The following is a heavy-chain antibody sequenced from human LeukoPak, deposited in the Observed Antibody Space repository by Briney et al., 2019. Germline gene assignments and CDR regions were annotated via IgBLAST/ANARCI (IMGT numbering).Heavy chain of an antibody. Sequence: GGSLRLSCAASGFTFSSYWMSWVRQAPGKGLEWVANIKQDGSERYYVGSVKGRFTISRDNAKNSLYLQMNSLRAEDTAVYYCARDFICSTTSCNGYWGQGTLVTVSP. V-gene: IGHV3-7*03. D-gene: IGHD2-2*01. CDR1: GFTFSSYW. CDR3: ARDFICSTTSCNGY. CDR2: IKQDGSER. J-gene: IGHJ4*02.